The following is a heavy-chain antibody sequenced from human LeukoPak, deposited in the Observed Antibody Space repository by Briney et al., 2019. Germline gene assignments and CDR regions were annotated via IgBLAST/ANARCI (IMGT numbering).Heavy chain of an antibody. Sequence: PSETLSLTCAVYGGSFSGYYWSWICQPPGKGLEWIGEINLSGSTNYNPSLKSRVTISVDTSKGPFSLKLSSVTAADTAIYYCARGGSYYLYAFDVWGQGTMVTVSS. V-gene: IGHV4-34*01. CDR1: GGSFSGYY. CDR3: ARGGSYYLYAFDV. CDR2: INLSGST. D-gene: IGHD1-26*01. J-gene: IGHJ3*01.